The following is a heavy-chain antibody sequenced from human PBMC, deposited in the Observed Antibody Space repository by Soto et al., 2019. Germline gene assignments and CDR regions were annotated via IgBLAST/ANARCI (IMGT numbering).Heavy chain of an antibody. D-gene: IGHD3-10*01. CDR3: ARKGGRRGPRSRSYERKPPSLDT. J-gene: IGHJ5*02. Sequence: SETLSLTCGVSGVSVSSVGSSWSWIRQPPGKGLQWVGYISHSVTPYYNPSLKPRVTISVDTSKNQFSLNLSSVPAADTAVYYRARKGGRRGPRSRSYERKPPSLDTWGQXPLVTVSS. CDR2: ISHSVTP. V-gene: IGHV4-30-2*01. CDR1: GVSVSSVGSS.